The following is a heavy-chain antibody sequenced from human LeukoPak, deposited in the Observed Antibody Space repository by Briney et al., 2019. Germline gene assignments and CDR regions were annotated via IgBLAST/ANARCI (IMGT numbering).Heavy chain of an antibody. CDR3: AKPRYCSSTSCYWYFDL. Sequence: AGASLRLSCAASGFTFSSYAMSWVRQAPGKGLEWVSTISVSDDSTYYADSVKGRFTISRDNSKSTLYLQMNSLRAEDTAVYYCAKPRYCSSTSCYWYFDLWGRGTLVTVSS. CDR1: GFTFSSYA. D-gene: IGHD2-2*01. CDR2: ISVSDDST. V-gene: IGHV3-23*01. J-gene: IGHJ2*01.